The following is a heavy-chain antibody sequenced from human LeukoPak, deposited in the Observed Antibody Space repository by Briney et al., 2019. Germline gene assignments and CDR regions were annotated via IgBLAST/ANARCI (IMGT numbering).Heavy chain of an antibody. Sequence: SGPTLVNPTQAHTLTCTSSGLSLGTSGAGVGWIRQPPGKALEWLALIYWNDDQRYSPSLKSRLTITKDTPKNKVVLTMTNMNPAEPAICRRGRAFRCYDYLTGYYPHLDFWGQGTLVTVSS. J-gene: IGHJ4*02. CDR1: GLSLGTSGAG. V-gene: IGHV2-5*01. D-gene: IGHD3-9*01. CDR3: GRAFRCYDYLTGYYPHLDF. CDR2: IYWNDDQ.